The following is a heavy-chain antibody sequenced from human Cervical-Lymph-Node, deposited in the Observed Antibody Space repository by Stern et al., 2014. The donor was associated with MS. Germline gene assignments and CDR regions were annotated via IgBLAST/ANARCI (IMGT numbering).Heavy chain of an antibody. CDR1: GFIFNYYA. D-gene: IGHD4-17*01. J-gene: IGHJ4*02. CDR2: ISNDGSSR. V-gene: IGHV3-30*04. Sequence: VQLVESGGGVVQPGRSLRLSCAASGFIFNYYAMYWVRQDPGKGLQWVAVISNDGSSRDYADSVKGRFTISRDNSKNALFLQMNSLRVEDTGVYYCASRYDYGDYIYWGQGTLVTVSS. CDR3: ASRYDYGDYIY.